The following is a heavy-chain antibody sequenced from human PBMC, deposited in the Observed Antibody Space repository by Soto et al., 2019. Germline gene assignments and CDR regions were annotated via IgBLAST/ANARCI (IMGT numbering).Heavy chain of an antibody. CDR2: IFYLGSS. V-gene: IGHV4-39*01. CDR3: ARHSLATRKNNWFDP. Sequence: QLQLQESGPGLVKPSETLSLTCTVSGDSIISSDFYWGWVRQPPGKGLEWIGSIFYLGSSYYNPYLKSRVTMSVDTSTNQFPLRLRAVTAADTAFYFCARHSLATRKNNWFDPWGQGIMVTVSS. CDR1: GDSIISSDFY. D-gene: IGHD3-3*02. J-gene: IGHJ5*02.